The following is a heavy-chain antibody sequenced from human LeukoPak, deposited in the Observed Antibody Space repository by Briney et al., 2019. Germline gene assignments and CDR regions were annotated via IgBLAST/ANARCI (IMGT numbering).Heavy chain of an antibody. D-gene: IGHD6-13*01. CDR1: GYTFTSYG. CDR3: ARDRFPGQQLPHVSLPY. J-gene: IGHJ4*02. CDR2: ISAYNGNT. Sequence: EASVKVSCKASGYTFTSYGISWVRQAPGQGLEWMGWISAYNGNTNYAQKLQGRVTMTTDTSTSTAYMELRSLRSDDTAVYYCARDRFPGQQLPHVSLPYWGQGTLVTVSS. V-gene: IGHV1-18*01.